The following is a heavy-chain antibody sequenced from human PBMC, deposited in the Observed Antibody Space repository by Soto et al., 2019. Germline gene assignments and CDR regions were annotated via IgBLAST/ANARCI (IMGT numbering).Heavy chain of an antibody. J-gene: IGHJ4*02. Sequence: QMQLQESGPGLVKPSQTLSLTCNVPGGSISSGTSYWTWIRQHPGEGLEWIGHIYFTGATYSNPSLRSRLTMSVDTSKNQFSLKLTSVTAADTATYYCASIPRRGYSYGIDYWGQGTLVTVSS. V-gene: IGHV4-31*03. D-gene: IGHD2-21*02. CDR2: IYFTGAT. CDR1: GGSISSGTSY. CDR3: ASIPRRGYSYGIDY.